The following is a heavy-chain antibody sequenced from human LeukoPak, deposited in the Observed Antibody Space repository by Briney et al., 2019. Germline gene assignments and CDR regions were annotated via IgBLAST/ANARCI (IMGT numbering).Heavy chain of an antibody. CDR3: AKDRAEDPYYDFWSGYSFDY. Sequence: GGSLRLSCAASGFTFSSYAMSWVRRAPGKGLEWVSAISGSGGSTYHADSVKGRFTISRDNSKNTLYLQMNSLRAEDTAVYYRAKDRAEDPYYDFWSGYSFDYWGQGTLVTVSS. D-gene: IGHD3-3*01. J-gene: IGHJ4*02. V-gene: IGHV3-23*01. CDR2: ISGSGGST. CDR1: GFTFSSYA.